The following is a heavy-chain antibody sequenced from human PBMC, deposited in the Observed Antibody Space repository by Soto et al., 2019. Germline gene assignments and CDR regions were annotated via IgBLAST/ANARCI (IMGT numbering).Heavy chain of an antibody. V-gene: IGHV1-69*13. CDR1: GGTFSSYA. CDR2: IIPIFGTA. CDR3: ARGAVDVDYGDYHY. J-gene: IGHJ4*02. D-gene: IGHD4-17*01. Sequence: SVTVSCKASGGTFSSYAIGWVRQAPGQGLEWMGGIIPIFGTANYAQKFQGRVTITADESTSTAYMELSSLRSEDTAVYYCARGAVDVDYGDYHYWGQGTLVTVSS.